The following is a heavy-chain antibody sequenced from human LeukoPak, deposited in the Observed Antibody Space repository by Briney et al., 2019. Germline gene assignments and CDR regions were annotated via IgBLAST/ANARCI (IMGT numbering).Heavy chain of an antibody. CDR3: ARGTVPYYYYYGMDV. D-gene: IGHD4-17*01. CDR2: IYYSGST. J-gene: IGHJ6*02. Sequence: SETLSLTCTVSGGSVSSGSYYWSWIRQPPGKGLEWIGYIYYSGSTNYNPSLKSRVTISVDTSKNQFSLKLSSVTAADTAVYYCARGTVPYYYYYGMDVWGQGTTVTVSS. V-gene: IGHV4-61*01. CDR1: GGSVSSGSYY.